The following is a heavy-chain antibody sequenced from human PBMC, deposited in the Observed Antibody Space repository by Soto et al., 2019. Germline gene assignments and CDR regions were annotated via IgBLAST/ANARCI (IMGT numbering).Heavy chain of an antibody. CDR2: IYWNDDK. J-gene: IGHJ6*02. CDR3: AHSIRFGELWYYYYGMDV. Sequence: QITLKESGPTLVKPTQTLTLTCTFSGFSLSTSGVGVGWIRQPPGKALEWLALIYWNDDKRYSPSLKSRLTIPKDTSKNQVVLTMTNMDPVDTATYYCAHSIRFGELWYYYYGMDVWGQGTTVTVSS. D-gene: IGHD3-10*01. CDR1: GFSLSTSGVG. V-gene: IGHV2-5*01.